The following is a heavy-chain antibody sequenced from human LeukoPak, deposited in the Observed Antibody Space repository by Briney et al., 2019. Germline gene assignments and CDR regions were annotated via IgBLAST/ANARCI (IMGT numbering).Heavy chain of an antibody. V-gene: IGHV3-15*01. CDR3: YDSSGYGY. J-gene: IGHJ4*02. Sequence: GGSLRLSCGVSGYTFSKAWMSWVRQAPGKGLEWVGRIKSKTDGETTDYATPVKGRFTISRDDSKNTLCLQMNSLKTEDTAVYFCYDSSGYGYWGQGTLVTVSS. CDR2: IKSKTDGETT. CDR1: GYTFSKAW. D-gene: IGHD3-22*01.